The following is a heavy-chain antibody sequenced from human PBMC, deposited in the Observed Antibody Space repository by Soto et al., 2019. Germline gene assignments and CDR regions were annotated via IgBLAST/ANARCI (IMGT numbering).Heavy chain of an antibody. V-gene: IGHV1-2*02. J-gene: IGHJ6*04. D-gene: IGHD3-10*02. CDR1: GYNFTGYY. Sequence: ASVKVSCKASGYNFTGYYMHWVRQAPGQGLEWMGWINPNSGGTNYAQKFQGRVTMTRDSSISTAYMELSMLRSDDTAVYYCATATLAAACTTFGEVGCMDVWGKVTTVTVSS. CDR3: ATATLAAACTTFGEVGCMDV. CDR2: INPNSGGT.